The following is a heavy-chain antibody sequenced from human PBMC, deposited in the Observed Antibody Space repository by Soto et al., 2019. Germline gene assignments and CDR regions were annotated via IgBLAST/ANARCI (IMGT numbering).Heavy chain of an antibody. Sequence: SETLSLTCTVSGGSISSGDYYWGWIRQPPGKGLEWIGYIYYSGSTYYNPSLKSRVTISVDTSKNQFSLKLSSVTAADTAVYYCARALPLWNRSGPYFDYWGQGTLVTVSS. J-gene: IGHJ4*02. CDR3: ARALPLWNRSGPYFDY. CDR1: GGSISSGDYY. D-gene: IGHD2-15*01. CDR2: IYYSGST. V-gene: IGHV4-30-4*01.